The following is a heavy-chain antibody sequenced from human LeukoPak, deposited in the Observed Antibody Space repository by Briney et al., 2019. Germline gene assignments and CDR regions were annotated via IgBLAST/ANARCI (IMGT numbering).Heavy chain of an antibody. J-gene: IGHJ4*02. V-gene: IGHV3-23*01. Sequence: GGSLRLSCAASGFTFSNFAMIWVRQPPGKGLEWVSSIFPSGGEIHYADSVRGRFTISRDNSKSILSLQVNSLRAEDTAIYYCATYRQVLLPLESWGQGTLVTVSS. CDR3: ATYRQVLLPLES. CDR2: IFPSGGEI. D-gene: IGHD5-18*01. CDR1: GFTFSNFA.